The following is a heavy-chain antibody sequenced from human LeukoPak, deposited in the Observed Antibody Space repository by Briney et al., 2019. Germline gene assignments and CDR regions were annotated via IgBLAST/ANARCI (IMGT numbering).Heavy chain of an antibody. J-gene: IGHJ5*02. V-gene: IGHV1-8*01. CDR3: ARGRGSGHKENWFDP. D-gene: IGHD6-19*01. CDR2: MNPNSGNT. Sequence: ASAKVSCKASGYTFTTYDINWVRQATGQGLEWMGWMNPNSGNTGYTQKFQGRVTMTRNTSISTAYMELSSLGSEDTAVYYCARGRGSGHKENWFDPWGQGTLVTVSS. CDR1: GYTFTTYD.